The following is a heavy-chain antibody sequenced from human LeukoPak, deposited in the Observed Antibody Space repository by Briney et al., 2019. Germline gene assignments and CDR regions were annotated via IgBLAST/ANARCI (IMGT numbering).Heavy chain of an antibody. D-gene: IGHD3-22*01. J-gene: IGHJ4*02. V-gene: IGHV1-2*06. CDR2: INPNSGGT. Sequence: GASVKVSCKASGYTFTGYYMHWVRQAPGQGLERMGRINPNSGGTNYAQKFQGRVTMTRDTSISTAYMELSRLRSDDTAVYYCARQDYDSSGYYLGYWGQGTLVTVSS. CDR1: GYTFTGYY. CDR3: ARQDYDSSGYYLGY.